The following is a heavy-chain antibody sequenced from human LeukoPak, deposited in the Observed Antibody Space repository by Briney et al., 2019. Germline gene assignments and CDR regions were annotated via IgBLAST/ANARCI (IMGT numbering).Heavy chain of an antibody. CDR3: ARGPAGIIDY. Sequence: SETLSLNCAVYGGSFSGYYWSWTRQPPGKGLEWIGEINHSGSTNYNPSLKSRVTISVDTSKNQFSLKLSSVTAADTAVYYFARGPAGIIDYWGQGTLVTVSS. CDR2: INHSGST. CDR1: GGSFSGYY. D-gene: IGHD1-1*01. V-gene: IGHV4-34*01. J-gene: IGHJ4*02.